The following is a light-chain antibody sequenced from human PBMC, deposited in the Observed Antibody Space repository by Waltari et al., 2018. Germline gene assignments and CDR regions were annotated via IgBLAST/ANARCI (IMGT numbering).Light chain of an antibody. Sequence: QSVLTQPPSASGTPGQRVTISCSGSHSNIGSNYVYWYQQLPGTAPKLLIYKDSQRPSGVPDVFSGSKSGTSAALAISGLRSEDEADYYCAAWDDSLSGPIFATGTKVTV. J-gene: IGLJ1*01. CDR2: KDS. V-gene: IGLV1-47*01. CDR3: AAWDDSLSGPI. CDR1: HSNIGSNY.